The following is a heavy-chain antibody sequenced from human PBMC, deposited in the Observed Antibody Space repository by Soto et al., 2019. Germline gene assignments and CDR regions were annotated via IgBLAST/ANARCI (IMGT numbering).Heavy chain of an antibody. Sequence: GGSLRLSCAASGFTFSSYWMSWVRQAPGKGLEWVANIKQDGSGKYYVDSVTGRFTISRDNAKNSLYLQMNSLRAEDTTVYYCWVGSSSSGAFDIWGQGTMVTVSS. J-gene: IGHJ3*02. CDR2: IKQDGSGK. D-gene: IGHD6-13*01. CDR3: WVGSSSSGAFDI. V-gene: IGHV3-7*01. CDR1: GFTFSSYW.